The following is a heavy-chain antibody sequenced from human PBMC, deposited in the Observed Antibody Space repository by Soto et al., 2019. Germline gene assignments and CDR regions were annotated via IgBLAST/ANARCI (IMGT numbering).Heavy chain of an antibody. V-gene: IGHV4-39*07. Sequence: SETLSLTCTVSGGSISSSSTHYWGWIRQPPGKGLEWIGSIHYSGITYYNPSLKSRLTMSVDMSKNQFSLKLSSVTAADTAVYYCARLLFGAANWFDPWGQGTLVTVSS. CDR3: ARLLFGAANWFDP. D-gene: IGHD3-10*01. CDR1: GGSISSSSTHY. J-gene: IGHJ5*02. CDR2: IHYSGIT.